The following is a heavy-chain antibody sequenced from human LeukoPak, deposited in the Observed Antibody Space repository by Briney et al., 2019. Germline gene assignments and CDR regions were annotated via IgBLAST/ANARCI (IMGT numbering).Heavy chain of an antibody. Sequence: PGGSLRLSCAASGFTISSHWMSWVRQVPGKGLESVAHIKHDESETYYVDTVRGRFIISRDNAKNSLYLQMNSLRAEDTALYYCARIFYGDYGIDYWGQGTLVTVSS. V-gene: IGHV3-7*03. J-gene: IGHJ4*02. CDR2: IKHDESET. CDR3: ARIFYGDYGIDY. D-gene: IGHD4-17*01. CDR1: GFTISSHW.